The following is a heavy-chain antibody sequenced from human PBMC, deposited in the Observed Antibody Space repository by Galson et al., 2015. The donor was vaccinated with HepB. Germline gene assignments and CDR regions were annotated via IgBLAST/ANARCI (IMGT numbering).Heavy chain of an antibody. Sequence: SLRLSCAASGFTFTNAWMSWVRQAPGKGLEWVGRTQGKREGGRRDYAAPVKDRFTISRDDSKYILYLQMNSLKTEDTAVYYCTTDPGWKPTVAGGWGQGTLVTVSS. CDR2: TQGKREGGRR. V-gene: IGHV3-15*01. CDR3: TTDPGWKPTVAGG. J-gene: IGHJ4*02. CDR1: GFTFTNAW. D-gene: IGHD4-23*01.